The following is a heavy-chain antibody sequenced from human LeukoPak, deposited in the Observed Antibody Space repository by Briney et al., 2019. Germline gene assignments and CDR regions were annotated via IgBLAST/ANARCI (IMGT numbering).Heavy chain of an antibody. Sequence: PGGSLRLSCAASGFTISSYEMSCVRQAPGKGLEWVSYISSGSTIYDADSVKGRFTISRDNAKNSLYLQMNSLRAEDTAVYYCARESIAVAGAPFDYWGQGTLVTVSS. CDR2: ISSGSTI. J-gene: IGHJ4*02. D-gene: IGHD6-19*01. V-gene: IGHV3-48*03. CDR3: ARESIAVAGAPFDY. CDR1: GFTISSYE.